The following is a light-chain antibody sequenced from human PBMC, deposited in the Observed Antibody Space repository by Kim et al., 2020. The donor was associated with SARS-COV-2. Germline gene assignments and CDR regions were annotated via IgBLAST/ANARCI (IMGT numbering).Light chain of an antibody. CDR1: SSNIENNY. CDR2: DND. J-gene: IGLJ1*01. V-gene: IGLV1-51*01. CDR3: GTWDSNLSVYV. Sequence: QSVLTQPPSVYAAPGQKVTISCSGSSSNIENNYVSWYQQVPGTAPKLLIFDNDERPSGIPDRFSGSKSGTSATLGITGLQTGDEADYYCGTWDSNLSVYVFGTGTKVTVL.